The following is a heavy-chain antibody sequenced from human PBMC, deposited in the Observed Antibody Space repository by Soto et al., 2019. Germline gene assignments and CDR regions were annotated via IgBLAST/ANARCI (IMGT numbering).Heavy chain of an antibody. CDR3: AKDSSYYYGSGSYRV. CDR1: GFTFSSYA. D-gene: IGHD3-10*01. V-gene: IGHV3-9*01. Sequence: GRSLRLSCAASGFTFSSYAMHWVPQAPGKGLEWVSGISWNSGSIGYADSVKGRFTISRDNAKNSLYLQMNSLRAEDTALYYCAKDSSYYYGSGSYRVWGQGTLVTVSS. CDR2: ISWNSGSI. J-gene: IGHJ4*02.